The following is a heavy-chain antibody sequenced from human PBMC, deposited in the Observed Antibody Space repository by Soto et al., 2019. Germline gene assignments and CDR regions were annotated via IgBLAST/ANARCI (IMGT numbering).Heavy chain of an antibody. V-gene: IGHV3-23*01. D-gene: IGHD6-6*01. CDR3: ANAHAYSSSSPSDY. Sequence: EVQLLESGGGLVQPGGSLRLSCAASGFTFSRYAMSWVRQAPGKGLEWVSAISGSGGSTYYADSVKGRFTISRDNSKNTLYLQMNSLRAEDTAVYYCANAHAYSSSSPSDYWGQGTLVTVSS. J-gene: IGHJ4*02. CDR1: GFTFSRYA. CDR2: ISGSGGST.